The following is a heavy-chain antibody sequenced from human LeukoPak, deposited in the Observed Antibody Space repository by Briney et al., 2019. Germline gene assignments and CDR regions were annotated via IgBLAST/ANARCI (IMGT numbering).Heavy chain of an antibody. D-gene: IGHD1-20*01. Sequence: PSETLSLTCTVSGGSISSSSYYWGWIRQPPGKGLECIGSIYYCLGTYYNPSLKSRVTISVDTSKSQFSLKLRSVIAEDKAVYYCERIPNPDISNWNDGVADPETKYYFDYWGQGTLVTVS. CDR1: GGSISSSSYY. J-gene: IGHJ4*02. V-gene: IGHV4-39*01. CDR2: IYYCLGT. CDR3: ERIPNPDISNWNDGVADPETKYYFDY.